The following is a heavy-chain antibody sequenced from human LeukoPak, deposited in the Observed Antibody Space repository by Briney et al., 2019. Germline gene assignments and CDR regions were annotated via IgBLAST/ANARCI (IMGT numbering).Heavy chain of an antibody. D-gene: IGHD6-6*01. CDR1: GGTFSNYA. CDR3: AWIAARPDLDY. Sequence: EASVKVSCKASGGTFSNYALSWVRQAPGQGLEWMGGIIPLFGTANYAQKFQGRVTITADKSTSTAYMELSSLRSEDTAVYYCAWIAARPDLDYWGQGTLVTVSS. V-gene: IGHV1-69*06. CDR2: IIPLFGTA. J-gene: IGHJ4*02.